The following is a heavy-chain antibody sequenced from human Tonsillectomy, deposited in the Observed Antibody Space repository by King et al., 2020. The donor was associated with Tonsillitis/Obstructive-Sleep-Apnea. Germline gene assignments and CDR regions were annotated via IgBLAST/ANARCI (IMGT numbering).Heavy chain of an antibody. CDR2: DYYSGST. Sequence: QLQESGPGLVKPSETLSLTCTVSGGSISSSSYYWGWIRQPPGKGLEWIGSDYYSGSTYYNPSLRSRVTVSVDTSKNQFYLKLRSVTAADTAVYYCARLLHSGSSYFDYWGQGTLVTVSS. V-gene: IGHV4-39*01. J-gene: IGHJ4*02. CDR3: ARLLHSGSSYFDY. D-gene: IGHD1-26*01. CDR1: GGSISSSSYY.